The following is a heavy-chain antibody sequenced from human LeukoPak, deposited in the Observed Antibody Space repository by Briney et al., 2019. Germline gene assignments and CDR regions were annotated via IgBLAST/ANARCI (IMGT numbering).Heavy chain of an antibody. CDR1: GFTFSTYA. CDR2: ISDSSAT. V-gene: IGHV3-23*01. Sequence: GGSLTQSRASTGFTFSTYAMSWLRPARGKELEWVSTISDSSATYYADSLKGRFSISRDNSKNTLYLQMNSLRAEDTAVYYCAKGGTGYCSSSSCLYYFHYWGQGTLVTASS. J-gene: IGHJ4*02. CDR3: AKGGTGYCSSSSCLYYFHY. D-gene: IGHD2-2*01.